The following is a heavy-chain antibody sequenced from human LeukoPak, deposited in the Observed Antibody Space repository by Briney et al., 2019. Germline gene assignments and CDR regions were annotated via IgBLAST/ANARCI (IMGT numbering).Heavy chain of an antibody. D-gene: IGHD4-17*01. V-gene: IGHV4-59*01. CDR2: IYYTGST. CDR1: GGSIGSYY. J-gene: IGHJ4*02. CDR3: ARGQDGYCFDY. Sequence: SETLSLTCTVPGGSIGSYYWSWIWQPPGKGLEWFGYIYYTGSTNYNPSLKSRVPMSLDTSKNQFSLKLSSVTAADTAVYYCARGQDGYCFDYWGQGTLVTVSS.